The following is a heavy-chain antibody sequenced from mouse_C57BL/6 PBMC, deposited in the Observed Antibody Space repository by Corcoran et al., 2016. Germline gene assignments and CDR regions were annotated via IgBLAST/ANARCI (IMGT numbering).Heavy chain of an antibody. CDR1: GYTFTTYG. V-gene: IGHV9-3*01. CDR3: ARIYYWAY. D-gene: IGHD2-1*01. Sequence: QIQLVQSGPELKKPGETVKISCKASGYTFTTYGMSWVKQAPGKGLKWMGWITTYSGVPTYADDFKGRFAFSLETSASTAYLQINNLKNEDTATYFCARIYYWAYWGQGTLVTVSA. CDR2: ITTYSGVP. J-gene: IGHJ3*01.